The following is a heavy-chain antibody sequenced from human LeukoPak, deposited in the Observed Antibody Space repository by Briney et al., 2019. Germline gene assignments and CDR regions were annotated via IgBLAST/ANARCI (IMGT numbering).Heavy chain of an antibody. CDR3: ASGHEYGWYQDH. Sequence: PGGSLRLSCAASGFTFDDYGMSWVRQAPGKGLEWVSGINWNGGSTGYADSVKGRFTISRDNAKNSLYLQMNRLRAEDTAVYYCASGHEYGWYQDHWGQGTLVTVSS. D-gene: IGHD6-19*01. V-gene: IGHV3-20*04. J-gene: IGHJ4*02. CDR2: INWNGGST. CDR1: GFTFDDYG.